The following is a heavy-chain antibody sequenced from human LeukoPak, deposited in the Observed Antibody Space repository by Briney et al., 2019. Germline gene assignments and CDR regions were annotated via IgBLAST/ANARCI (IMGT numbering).Heavy chain of an antibody. CDR1: GASMSNHY. D-gene: IGHD6-13*01. CDR3: ASRPGGSTWYGVFDY. Sequence: SETLSLTCTVSGASMSNHYWSWIRQPPGKGLEWIGYIYDTETTNYHPSLSSRVSMSVDTSQNQFSLKLYSVTAADTALYYCASRPGGSTWYGVFDYWSRGTLVTVSS. V-gene: IGHV4-59*11. CDR2: IYDTETT. J-gene: IGHJ4*02.